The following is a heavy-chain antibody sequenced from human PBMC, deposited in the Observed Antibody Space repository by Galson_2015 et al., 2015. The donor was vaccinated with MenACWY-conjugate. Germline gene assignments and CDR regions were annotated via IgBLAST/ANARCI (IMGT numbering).Heavy chain of an antibody. CDR3: ARIAAAVTEHYFDH. CDR2: IKQGGSEK. V-gene: IGHV3-7*01. CDR1: GFTLGTYW. J-gene: IGHJ4*02. D-gene: IGHD6-13*01. Sequence: SLRLSCAASGFTLGTYWMGWVRQAPGKGLEWVANIKQGGSEKYYADSVKGRFAISRGNAKSSLYLQMNSLRAEDTAVYYCARIAAAVTEHYFDHGGQGTLVTASS.